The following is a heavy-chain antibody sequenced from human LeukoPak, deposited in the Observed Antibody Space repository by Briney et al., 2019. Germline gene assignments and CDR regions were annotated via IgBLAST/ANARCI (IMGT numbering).Heavy chain of an antibody. D-gene: IGHD3-10*01. CDR3: TTSITMVRGASFFDP. J-gene: IGHJ5*02. V-gene: IGHV3-15*01. CDR2: IKSKTDGGTT. CDR1: GFTFSNAW. Sequence: PGGSLRLSCAASGFTFSNAWMSWVRQAPGRGLEWVGRIKSKTDGGTTDYAAPVKGRFTISRDDSKNTLYLQMNSLKTDDTAVYYCTTSITMVRGASFFDPWGQGTLVTVSS.